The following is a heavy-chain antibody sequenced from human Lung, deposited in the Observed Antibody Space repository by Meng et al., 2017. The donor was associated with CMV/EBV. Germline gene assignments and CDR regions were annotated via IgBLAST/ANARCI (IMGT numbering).Heavy chain of an antibody. CDR1: GFTFRSYW. CDR3: TREQPNSDAFDI. D-gene: IGHD4-23*01. Sequence: GESLKISCAASGFTFRSYWMHWVRQAPGKGLVWVSRNNSDGSSTSHAVSVKGRYTIYRDNAKNTLSVQMDSMRAEDTAVYYCTREQPNSDAFDIWGQGTXVTVSS. V-gene: IGHV3-74*01. CDR2: NNSDGSST. J-gene: IGHJ3*02.